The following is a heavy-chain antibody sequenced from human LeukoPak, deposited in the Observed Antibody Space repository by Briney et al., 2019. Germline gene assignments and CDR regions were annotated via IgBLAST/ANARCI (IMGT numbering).Heavy chain of an antibody. CDR1: GFTVSSNF. V-gene: IGHV3-53*01. CDR3: ARGPRGPSRLDY. D-gene: IGHD6-25*01. CDR2: IYTAGTT. Sequence: GGSLRLSCAGSGFTVSSNFMRWVRQAPGKGLEGVSVIYTAGTTYYADSVKGRFTISRDNSKNTLYLQMNSLRAEDTAGYYWARGPRGPSRLDYWGQGTLVTVSS. J-gene: IGHJ4*02.